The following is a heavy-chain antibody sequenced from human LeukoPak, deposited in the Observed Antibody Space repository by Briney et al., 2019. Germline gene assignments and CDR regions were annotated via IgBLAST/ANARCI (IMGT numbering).Heavy chain of an antibody. D-gene: IGHD3-16*02. Sequence: QPGRSLRLSCTASGFTFGDYAMSWVRQARGKGLEWVGFIRSNAYGGTTEYAASVKGRFTISRDDSKSIAYLQMNSLKTEDTAVYYGTRDRLIMITFGGVIARPDYWGQGTLVTVSS. J-gene: IGHJ4*02. CDR3: TRDRLIMITFGGVIARPDY. CDR2: IRSNAYGGTT. V-gene: IGHV3-49*04. CDR1: GFTFGDYA.